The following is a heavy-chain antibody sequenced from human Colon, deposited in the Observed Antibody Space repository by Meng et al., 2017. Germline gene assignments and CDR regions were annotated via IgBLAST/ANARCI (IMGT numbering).Heavy chain of an antibody. Sequence: QGPLQGAGPGLGNPSVTLSLSCPFSGASVSVNSYWSWVRQPPGRGLEWIGQIDHRGSAYYRPSLHSRVTMSLDKSRNQFSLRLTSVTAADTAVYYCARHGGYYQDFWGQGTLVTVSS. V-gene: IGHV4-4*02. CDR3: ARHGGYYQDF. J-gene: IGHJ4*02. D-gene: IGHD4-23*01. CDR1: GASVSVNSY. CDR2: IDHRGSA.